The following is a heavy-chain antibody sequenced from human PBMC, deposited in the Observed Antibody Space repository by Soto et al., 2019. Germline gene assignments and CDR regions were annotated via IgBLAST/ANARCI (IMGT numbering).Heavy chain of an antibody. CDR3: AREVPTIFGVVTIYYYYGMDV. J-gene: IGHJ6*02. D-gene: IGHD3-3*01. V-gene: IGHV4-4*07. CDR1: GGSISSYY. Sequence: PSETLSLTCTVSGGSISSYYWSWIRQPAGKGLEWIGRIYTSGSTNYNPSLKSRVTMSVDTSKNQFSLKLSSVTAADTAVYYCAREVPTIFGVVTIYYYYGMDVWGQGTTVTVSS. CDR2: IYTSGST.